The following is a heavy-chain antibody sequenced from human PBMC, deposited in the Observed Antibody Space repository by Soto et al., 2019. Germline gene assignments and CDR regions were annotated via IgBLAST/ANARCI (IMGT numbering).Heavy chain of an antibody. D-gene: IGHD3-10*01. CDR3: AKAPIYGSGSYYDD. CDR2: ISWNSGSI. J-gene: IGHJ4*02. Sequence: GGSLRLSCAASGFTFDDYAMHWVRQAPGKGLEWVSGISWNSGSIGYADSVKGRFTISRDNAKNSLYLQMNSLRAEDTALYYCAKAPIYGSGSYYDDWGQGTLVTVSS. V-gene: IGHV3-9*01. CDR1: GFTFDDYA.